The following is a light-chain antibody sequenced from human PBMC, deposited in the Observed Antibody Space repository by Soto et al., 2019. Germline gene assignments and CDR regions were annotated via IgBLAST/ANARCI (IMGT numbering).Light chain of an antibody. CDR1: SSDFGGYNY. Sequence: QSALTQPPSASGSPGQSVTISCTGTSSDFGGYNYVSWYQHHPGKAPKLMIYEVSKRPSGVPDRFSGSKSGNTASLTVSGLQADDEAHYYCISYAGSNNLVFGGGTKLTGL. J-gene: IGLJ3*02. CDR2: EVS. V-gene: IGLV2-8*01. CDR3: ISYAGSNNLV.